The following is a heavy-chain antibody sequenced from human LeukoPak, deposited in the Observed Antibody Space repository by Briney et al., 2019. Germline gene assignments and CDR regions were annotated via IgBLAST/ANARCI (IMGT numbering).Heavy chain of an antibody. D-gene: IGHD3-3*01. Sequence: PGGSLRLSCAASGFTFSSYAMHWVRQAPGKGLEWVAVISYDGSNKYYADSVKGRFTISRDNSKNTLYLQMNSLRAEDTAVYYCANELRFLEWSSGGPDYWGQGTLVTVSS. V-gene: IGHV3-30*18. CDR3: ANELRFLEWSSGGPDY. CDR2: ISYDGSNK. J-gene: IGHJ4*02. CDR1: GFTFSSYA.